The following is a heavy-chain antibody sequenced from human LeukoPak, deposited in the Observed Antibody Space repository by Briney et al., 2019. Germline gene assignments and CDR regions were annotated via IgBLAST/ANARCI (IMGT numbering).Heavy chain of an antibody. V-gene: IGHV4-59*11. CDR1: GGSISSHY. D-gene: IGHD4-17*01. Sequence: SETLSLTCTVSGGSISSHYWSWIRQPPGKGLEWIGYIYYSGSTNYNPSLKSRVTILVDTSKNQFSLKLSSVTAADTAVYYCARATYGDYYNWFDPWGQGTLVTVSS. J-gene: IGHJ5*02. CDR3: ARATYGDYYNWFDP. CDR2: IYYSGST.